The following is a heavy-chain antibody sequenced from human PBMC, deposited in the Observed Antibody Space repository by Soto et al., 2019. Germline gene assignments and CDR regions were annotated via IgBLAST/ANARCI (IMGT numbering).Heavy chain of an antibody. CDR2: ISVDGSDK. CDR1: GFSFSNRA. D-gene: IGHD5-12*01. CDR3: AKANPAVDY. V-gene: IGHV3-30*18. Sequence: QVQLVESGGGVVQPGRSLRLSCAASGFSFSNRAMHWVRQAPGKGLEWVAFISVDGSDKYYADSVQGRCTISRDNSKDPVYLQLNTLSSEDTAMYFCAKANPAVDYWGQGTLVTVSS. J-gene: IGHJ4*02.